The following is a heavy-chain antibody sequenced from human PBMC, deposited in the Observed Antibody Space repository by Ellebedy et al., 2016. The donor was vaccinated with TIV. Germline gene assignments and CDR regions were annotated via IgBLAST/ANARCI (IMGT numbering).Heavy chain of an antibody. D-gene: IGHD5-12*01. V-gene: IGHV3-7*01. CDR3: AREATIPY. J-gene: IGHJ4*02. Sequence: GESLKISCAASGFTFSSYWMNWVRQAPGKGLEWVANIEQDGSEKYYVDSVKGRFTIYRDNAKNSLYLQMNSLRVEDTAVYYCAREATIPYWGQGTLVTVSS. CDR1: GFTFSSYW. CDR2: IEQDGSEK.